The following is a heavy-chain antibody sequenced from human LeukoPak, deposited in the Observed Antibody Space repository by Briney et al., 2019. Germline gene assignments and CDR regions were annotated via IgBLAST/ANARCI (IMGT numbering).Heavy chain of an antibody. Sequence: ASVKVSCKASGYTFTSYGISWVRQAPGQGLEWMGWMDPNSGNTGYAQKFQGRVTITRNTSISTAYMELSSLRSEDTAVYYCARGHSSSWYDKFDYWGQGTLVTVSS. J-gene: IGHJ4*02. D-gene: IGHD6-13*01. CDR2: MDPNSGNT. CDR1: GYTFTSYG. V-gene: IGHV1-8*03. CDR3: ARGHSSSWYDKFDY.